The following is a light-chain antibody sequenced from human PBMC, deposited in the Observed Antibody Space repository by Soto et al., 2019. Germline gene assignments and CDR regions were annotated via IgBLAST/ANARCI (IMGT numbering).Light chain of an antibody. CDR3: QQSYSTFRT. V-gene: IGKV1-39*01. Sequence: DIQMTQSPSSLSASVGDRVTITCRAIQSISSYLNWYQQKPGKAPKLLIYAASSLQSGVPSRFSGSGSGTDFTLTISSLQPEDFATYYCQQSYSTFRTFSQGNKVEIK. J-gene: IGKJ1*01. CDR2: AAS. CDR1: QSISSY.